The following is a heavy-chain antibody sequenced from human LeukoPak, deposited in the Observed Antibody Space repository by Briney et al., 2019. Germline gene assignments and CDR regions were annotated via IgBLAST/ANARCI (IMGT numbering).Heavy chain of an antibody. CDR3: AKDSYSKGDY. J-gene: IGHJ4*02. CDR1: GFTFSSSW. V-gene: IGHV3-7*01. Sequence: GGSLRLSCVASGFTFSSSWMAWVRQAPGKGLQWVANINHDGSVKNYVGSVKGRFAISRDNAQNSFYLQMNSLETDDTAVYYCAKDSYSKGDYWGQGTRVTVSS. CDR2: INHDGSVK. D-gene: IGHD4-11*01.